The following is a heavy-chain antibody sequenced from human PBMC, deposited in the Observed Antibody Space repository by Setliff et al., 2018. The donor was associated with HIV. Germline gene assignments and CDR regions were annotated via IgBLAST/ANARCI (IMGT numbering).Heavy chain of an antibody. CDR2: ISAYNGNT. D-gene: IGHD2-15*01. Sequence: ASVKVSCKASGYTFTSYGISWVRQAPGQGLEWMGWISAYNGNTNYAQKFQGRVTLTRDTSISTAYMELRRLRSDDTAVYYCARDGRYCSGGSCFTNRASYYYYYMDVWGKGTTVTVSS. CDR3: ARDGRYCSGGSCFTNRASYYYYYMDV. J-gene: IGHJ6*03. V-gene: IGHV1-18*01. CDR1: GYTFTSYG.